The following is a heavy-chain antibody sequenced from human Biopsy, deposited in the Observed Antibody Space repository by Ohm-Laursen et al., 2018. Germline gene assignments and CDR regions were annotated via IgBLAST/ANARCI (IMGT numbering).Heavy chain of an antibody. CDR3: ARVNVDRVSTIID. J-gene: IGHJ4*02. D-gene: IGHD5/OR15-5a*01. V-gene: IGHV4-31*03. CDR1: GASISIGGYS. CDR2: IYYSGST. Sequence: TPSLTCTVSGASISIGGYSWSWIRRHPGKGLEWIGYIYYSGSTYYTPSLKSRVIISLDTSKNQFSLKLSSVIAADTAVYYCARVNVDRVSTIIDWGQGTLVTVSS.